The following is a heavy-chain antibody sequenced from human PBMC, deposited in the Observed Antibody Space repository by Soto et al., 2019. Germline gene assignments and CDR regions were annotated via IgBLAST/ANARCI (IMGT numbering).Heavy chain of an antibody. CDR3: ARDLSQPWRVVVAATAAFDL. D-gene: IGHD2-15*01. CDR2: VNSDGSST. V-gene: IGHV3-74*01. Sequence: GGSLRLSCAASGFTLSNYWMYWVRQAPGKGLVWVSRVNSDGSSTNYADSVKGRFTISRDNAKNTLYLQMNSLRAEDTAVYYCARDLSQPWRVVVAATAAFDLWGQGTMVTGSS. CDR1: GFTLSNYW. J-gene: IGHJ3*01.